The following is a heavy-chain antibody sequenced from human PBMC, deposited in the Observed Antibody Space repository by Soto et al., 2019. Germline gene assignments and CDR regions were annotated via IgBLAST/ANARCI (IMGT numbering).Heavy chain of an antibody. CDR2: IYISGST. Sequence: QVQLQESGPGLVKPSETLSLTCTVSGGSINSYYWYWIRQPAGKGLEWSGRIYISGSTNYNPSLKSRVTMSIDTSKNQFTLKVSSVTAADTAVYYCAKSSSRRSLGQYALDVWGQGTTVTVSS. CDR1: GGSINSYY. CDR3: AKSSSRRSLGQYALDV. D-gene: IGHD6-13*01. V-gene: IGHV4-4*07. J-gene: IGHJ6*02.